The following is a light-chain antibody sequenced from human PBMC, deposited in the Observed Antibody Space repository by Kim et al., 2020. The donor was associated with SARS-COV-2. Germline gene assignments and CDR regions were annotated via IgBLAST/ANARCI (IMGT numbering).Light chain of an antibody. Sequence: GSPGQSITISCTGTSSDVGSYNLVSWYQQHPGKAPKLMIYEVSKRPSGVSNRFSGSKSGNTASLTISGLQAEDEADYYCCSYAGVVFGGGTQLTVL. CDR3: CSYAGVV. CDR1: SSDVGSYNL. V-gene: IGLV2-23*02. CDR2: EVS. J-gene: IGLJ2*01.